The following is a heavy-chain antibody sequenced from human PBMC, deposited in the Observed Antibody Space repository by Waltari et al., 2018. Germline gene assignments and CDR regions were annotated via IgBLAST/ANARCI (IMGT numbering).Heavy chain of an antibody. CDR3: ARGSLGYCSDSRCYTRHWF. V-gene: IGHV3-30*03. CDR1: GFSFNRYA. CDR2: SAFDGINK. Sequence: QVQLVESGGGVVQPGRSLRLSCAASGFSFNRYALHWVRQAPGKGLEWVAASAFDGINKYYADSVDGRFIISRDNSKNTLDLQMKSLRGEDTAIYYCARGSLGYCSDSRCYTRHWFWGPGTLVTVSS. D-gene: IGHD2-2*02. J-gene: IGHJ4*02.